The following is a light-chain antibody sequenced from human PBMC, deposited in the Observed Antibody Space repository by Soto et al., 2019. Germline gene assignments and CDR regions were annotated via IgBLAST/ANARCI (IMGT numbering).Light chain of an antibody. V-gene: IGKV3-20*01. J-gene: IGKJ1*01. CDR2: GAS. CDR1: QSLSSSY. Sequence: EIVMTQSQATLPVSPGDRATLSCRARQSLSSSYLAWSPPKPGQAPRLHIHGASRRATGIPDRFSGSGSGTDFTLTISRLEPEEFAVYYCQQYGSSRTFGQGTKVDIK. CDR3: QQYGSSRT.